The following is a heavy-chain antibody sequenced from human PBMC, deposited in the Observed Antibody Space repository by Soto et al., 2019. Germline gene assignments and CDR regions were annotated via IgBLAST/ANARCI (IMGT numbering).Heavy chain of an antibody. V-gene: IGHV3-11*01. CDR2: ISGSGDNI. J-gene: IGHJ5*02. D-gene: IGHD2-15*01. Sequence: QVQLVESGGGLVKPGGSLRVSCAASGFSFSDYYMTWIRQAPGKGLEWVSYISGSGDNIHYADSVKGRFTISRDNATNSLYLQTDSLRVEDTAVYYCARGACITCYYDDWFDTWGQGTLVTVSS. CDR1: GFSFSDYY. CDR3: ARGACITCYYDDWFDT.